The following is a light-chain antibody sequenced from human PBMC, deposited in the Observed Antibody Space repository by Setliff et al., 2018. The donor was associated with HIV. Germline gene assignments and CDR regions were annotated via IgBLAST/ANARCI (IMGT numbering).Light chain of an antibody. J-gene: IGKJ5*01. Sequence: EIVLTQSPDTLSLSPGERATLSCRASQSVRTSLAWYQQKPGQPPRILIYETSHRATGIPARFSGSGSKTDFTLTISSLEPEDFATYYCQHRYNWPSITFGQGTRLRL. CDR2: ETS. V-gene: IGKV3-11*01. CDR1: QSVRTS. CDR3: QHRYNWPSIT.